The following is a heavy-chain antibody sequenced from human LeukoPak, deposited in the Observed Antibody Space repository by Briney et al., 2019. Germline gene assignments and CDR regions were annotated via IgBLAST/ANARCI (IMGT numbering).Heavy chain of an antibody. Sequence: PGGSLRLSCAASGFSITDNYLSWVRQAPGKGLEWVSVIYTGGSTYFADSVKGRFSMSRDISTNTVYLQMNSLTLADTAVYYCARDGGRMGVNYFDNCGQGALVTVSS. CDR1: GFSITDNY. V-gene: IGHV3-66*02. D-gene: IGHD2-8*01. J-gene: IGHJ4*02. CDR3: ARDGGRMGVNYFDN. CDR2: IYTGGST.